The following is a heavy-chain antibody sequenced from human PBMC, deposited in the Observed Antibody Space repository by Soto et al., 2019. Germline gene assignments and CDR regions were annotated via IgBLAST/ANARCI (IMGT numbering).Heavy chain of an antibody. CDR2: IFYSGST. CDR3: AKGSGYNYGYFRWFDP. J-gene: IGHJ5*02. CDR1: GGSISNYY. V-gene: IGHV4-59*01. D-gene: IGHD5-18*01. Sequence: SETLSLTCTVSGGSISNYYWSWIRQPPGRGLEWIGHIFYSGSTNYNPALKSRVTISVDTSKSQSPLKLSSVTAADTAVYYCAKGSGYNYGYFRWFDPWGQGTLVTVSS.